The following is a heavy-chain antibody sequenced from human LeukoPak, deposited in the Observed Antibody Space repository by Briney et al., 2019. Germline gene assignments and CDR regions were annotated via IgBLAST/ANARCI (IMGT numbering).Heavy chain of an antibody. D-gene: IGHD2-2*01. CDR1: GGSISSSSYY. CDR3: ARDAGHQLSRRNYYAMDV. J-gene: IGHJ6*02. Sequence: SETLSLTCTVSGGSISSSSYYWGWIRQPPGKGLEWIGSIYYGGSTYYNSSLKSRVTISVDISKNQFSLKVSPVTAADTAVYYCARDAGHQLSRRNYYAMDVWGQGTTVTVFS. CDR2: IYYGGST. V-gene: IGHV4-39*07.